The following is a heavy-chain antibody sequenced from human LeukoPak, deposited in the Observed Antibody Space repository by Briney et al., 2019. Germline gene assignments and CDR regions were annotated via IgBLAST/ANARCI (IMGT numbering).Heavy chain of an antibody. J-gene: IGHJ6*02. CDR1: GGSISSYY. Sequence: SETLSLTCTVSGGSISSYYWSWIRQPPGKGLEWIGYIYYSGSTSYNPSLKSRVTISVDTSKNQFSLKLSSVTAADTAVYYCARVALRTVTTLGYYYYGMDVWGQGTTVTVSS. CDR3: ARVALRTVTTLGYYYYGMDV. V-gene: IGHV4-59*01. CDR2: IYYSGST. D-gene: IGHD4-17*01.